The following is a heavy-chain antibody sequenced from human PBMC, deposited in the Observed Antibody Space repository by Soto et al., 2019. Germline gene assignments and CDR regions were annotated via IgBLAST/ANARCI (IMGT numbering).Heavy chain of an antibody. CDR1: GYTLTELS. CDR2: FDPEDGET. Sequence: ASVKVSCKVSGYTLTELSMHWVRQAPGKGLEWMGGFDPEDGETIYAQKFQGRVTMTEDTSTDTAYMELSSLRSEDTAVYYCATPGINKPGYYYYAMDVWGQGTTVTVSS. V-gene: IGHV1-24*01. J-gene: IGHJ6*02. CDR3: ATPGINKPGYYYYAMDV. D-gene: IGHD1-20*01.